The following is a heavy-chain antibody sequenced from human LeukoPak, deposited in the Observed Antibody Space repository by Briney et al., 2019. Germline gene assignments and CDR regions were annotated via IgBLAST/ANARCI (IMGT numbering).Heavy chain of an antibody. CDR3: ANSFGARKQIWFGEPEDCPYYFDY. Sequence: GGSLRLSCAASGFTFSSYSMNWVRQAPGKGLEWVSAISGSGGSTYYADSVKGRFTISRDNSKNTLYLQMNSLRAEDTAVYYCANSFGARKQIWFGEPEDCPYYFDYWGQGTLVTVSS. D-gene: IGHD3-10*01. V-gene: IGHV3-23*01. J-gene: IGHJ4*02. CDR2: ISGSGGST. CDR1: GFTFSSYS.